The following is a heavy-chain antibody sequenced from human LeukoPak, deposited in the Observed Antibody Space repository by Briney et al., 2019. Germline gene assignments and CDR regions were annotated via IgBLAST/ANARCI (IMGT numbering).Heavy chain of an antibody. Sequence: GGSLRLSCAASGFTFSSYSMNWVRQAPGKGLEWVSSISSSSNYIYYADSVKGRFTISRDNAKNSLYLQMNSLRAEDTAVYYCARSSDWYSSLPFDYWGQGTLVTVSS. CDR2: ISSSSNYI. V-gene: IGHV3-21*01. D-gene: IGHD6-19*01. CDR1: GFTFSSYS. CDR3: ARSSDWYSSLPFDY. J-gene: IGHJ4*02.